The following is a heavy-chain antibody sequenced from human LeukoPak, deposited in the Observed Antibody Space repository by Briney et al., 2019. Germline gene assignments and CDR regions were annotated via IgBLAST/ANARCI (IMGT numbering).Heavy chain of an antibody. J-gene: IGHJ4*02. D-gene: IGHD5-12*01. CDR1: GGSISSYY. CDR3: ARVSGYDWESFYDY. CDR2: IYYSGST. Sequence: PSETLSLTCTVSGGSISSYYWSWIRQPPGKGLEWIGYIYYSGSTNYNPSLKSRVTISVYTSKKQFSLKLRSVTAADTAAYYCARVSGYDWESFYDYWGQGTLVTVSS. V-gene: IGHV4-59*01.